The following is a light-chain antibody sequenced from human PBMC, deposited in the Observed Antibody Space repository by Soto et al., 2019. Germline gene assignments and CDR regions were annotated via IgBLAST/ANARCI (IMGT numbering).Light chain of an antibody. J-gene: IGKJ3*01. CDR2: GAS. CDR3: QQYANSPFT. CDR1: QSVGPY. V-gene: IGKV3-20*01. Sequence: EIVLTQSPGTLSLSPGGRASLSCRASQSVGPYLAWYQQKPGQAPRLLIYGASSRATGIPDRFSGSGSGTDFALTISRLEPEDFQVHFCQQYANSPFTFAPGTNVDNK.